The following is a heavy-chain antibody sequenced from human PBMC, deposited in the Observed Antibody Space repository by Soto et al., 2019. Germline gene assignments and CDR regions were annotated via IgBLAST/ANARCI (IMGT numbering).Heavy chain of an antibody. J-gene: IGHJ5*02. CDR1: GYTLNEVA. V-gene: IGHV1-24*01. Sequence: QVQLEQSGAEGKKPGASVKVSCKVSGYTLNEVAMHWVRQAPGKGLEWLGGFDPDEAETIYAQHFQGRVTMTEDTSTDTVYMELSSLRSEDTALYFCTTYHGDYNFDHWGQGTLVTVSS. CDR2: FDPDEAET. CDR3: TTYHGDYNFDH. D-gene: IGHD4-17*01.